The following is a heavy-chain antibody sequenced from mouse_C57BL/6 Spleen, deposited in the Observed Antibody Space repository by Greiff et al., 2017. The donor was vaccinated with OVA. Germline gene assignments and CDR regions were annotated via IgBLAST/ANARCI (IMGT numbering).Heavy chain of an antibody. CDR1: GFTFSDYY. D-gene: IGHD1-1*01. Sequence: EVQVVESEGGLVQPGSSMKLSCTASGFTFSDYYMAWVRQVPEKGLEWVANINYDGSSTYYLDSLKSRFIISRDNAKNILYLQMSSLKSEDTATYYCARDHYYGSRPYWYFDVWGTGTTVTVSS. CDR3: ARDHYYGSRPYWYFDV. V-gene: IGHV5-16*01. J-gene: IGHJ1*03. CDR2: INYDGSST.